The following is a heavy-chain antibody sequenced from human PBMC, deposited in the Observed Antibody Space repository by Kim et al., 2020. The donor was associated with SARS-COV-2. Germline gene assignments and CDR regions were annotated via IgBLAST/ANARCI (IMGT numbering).Heavy chain of an antibody. V-gene: IGHV3-9*01. CDR2: ITWNSGSI. CDR3: AGCSYYGMDV. CDR1: GFTFDDYA. J-gene: IGHJ6*02. D-gene: IGHD3-10*02. Sequence: GGSLRLSCAASGFTFDDYAMEWVWQAPGKGLEWVAGITWNSGSIGYADSVKGRFAISRENAKNSLYLQMNSLRTEDTALYYCAGCSYYGMDVWGQGTTVTVSS.